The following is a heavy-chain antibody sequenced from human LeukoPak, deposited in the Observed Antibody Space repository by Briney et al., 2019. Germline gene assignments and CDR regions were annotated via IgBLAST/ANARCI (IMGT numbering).Heavy chain of an antibody. D-gene: IGHD3-16*01. CDR1: GFTFSSYG. V-gene: IGHV3-33*06. CDR2: IWYDGSNK. Sequence: GGSLRLSCAASGFTFSSYGMHWVRQAPGKGLEWVVVIWYDGSNKNYADSVKGRFTTSRDNSKNTLYLQMNSVRAEDTAVYYCAKDQAGVGGSAFNYGEQGTVVTVSS. CDR3: AKDQAGVGGSAFNY. J-gene: IGHJ4*02.